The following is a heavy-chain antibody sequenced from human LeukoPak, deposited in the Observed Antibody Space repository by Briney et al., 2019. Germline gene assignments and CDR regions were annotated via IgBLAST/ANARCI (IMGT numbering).Heavy chain of an antibody. CDR2: ITHNGGTQ. D-gene: IGHD1-26*01. Sequence: PGTSLRLSCEASGFTFGNYAIHWVRQVPAEGLEWVAIITHNGGTQYYADSVKGRFTISRDNSQSTVFLQMNSLRPEDTAVYYCARDAQSGAFSDFDYWGQGTLVTVSS. V-gene: IGHV3-30-3*01. J-gene: IGHJ4*02. CDR3: ARDAQSGAFSDFDY. CDR1: GFTFGNYA.